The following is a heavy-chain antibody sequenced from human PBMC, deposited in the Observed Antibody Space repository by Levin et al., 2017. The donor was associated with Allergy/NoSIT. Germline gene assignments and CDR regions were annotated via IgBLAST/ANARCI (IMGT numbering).Heavy chain of an antibody. D-gene: IGHD3-3*01. Sequence: SGPTLVKPTQTLTLTCTFSGFSLSTSGVGVGWIRQPPGKALEWLALIYWDDDKRYSPSLKSRLTITKDTSKNQVVLTMTNMDPVDTATYYCAHRLRIDPTLFTIFGVVTDMKDAFDIWGQGTMVTVSS. CDR2: IYWDDDK. V-gene: IGHV2-5*02. CDR3: AHRLRIDPTLFTIFGVVTDMKDAFDI. CDR1: GFSLSTSGVG. J-gene: IGHJ3*02.